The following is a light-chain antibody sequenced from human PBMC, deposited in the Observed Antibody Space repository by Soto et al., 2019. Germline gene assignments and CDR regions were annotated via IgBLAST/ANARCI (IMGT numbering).Light chain of an antibody. CDR2: DVS. Sequence: SALTQPASVSGSPGQSITISCTGSSSDVGGYNYVVWHQQHPGKAPKVLIHDVSRRPSGVSNRFSGSKSGDTASLTISGLQAEDEADYYCSTYASSGIEVFGGGTKLTVL. V-gene: IGLV2-14*03. CDR1: SSDVGGYNY. J-gene: IGLJ2*01. CDR3: STYASSGIEV.